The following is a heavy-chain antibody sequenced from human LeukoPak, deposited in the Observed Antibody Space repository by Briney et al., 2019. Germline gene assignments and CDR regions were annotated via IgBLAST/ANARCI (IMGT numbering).Heavy chain of an antibody. CDR2: TYHRSKWFN. V-gene: IGHV6-1*01. J-gene: IGHJ4*02. CDR1: GDSVSSNSVA. CDR3: VRAAVVVLATMFDY. Sequence: SRTLSLTCAISGDSVSSNSVAWNWFRQSPSIGLEWLGRTYHRSKWFNEYAFSVKSRLTIYPDTSNNQFSLVLNSVTPEDTAVYYCVRAAVVVLATMFDYWGQGTLVTVSS. D-gene: IGHD2-15*01.